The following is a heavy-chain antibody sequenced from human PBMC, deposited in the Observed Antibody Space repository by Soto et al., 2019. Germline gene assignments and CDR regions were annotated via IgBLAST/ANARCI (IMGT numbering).Heavy chain of an antibody. D-gene: IGHD2-15*01. V-gene: IGHV4-39*01. CDR1: GGSLSSSSYY. CDR3: ALHPYTGPAATGRFDP. Sequence: QLQLQESGPGLVKPSETLSLTCTVSGGSLSSSSYYWGWIRQPPGKALEWMGNIFYCGNNYYNPSLKSRVTISVDTSKNQLSLKLSSVTAADTAVYYCALHPYTGPAATGRFDPWGQGTVVTVSS. J-gene: IGHJ5*02. CDR2: IFYCGNN.